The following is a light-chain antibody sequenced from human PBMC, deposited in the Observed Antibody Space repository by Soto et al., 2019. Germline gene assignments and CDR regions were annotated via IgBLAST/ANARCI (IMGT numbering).Light chain of an antibody. J-gene: IGKJ1*01. CDR1: QSISSTY. Sequence: EIVLTQSPGTLSLSPGEGATLSCRASQSISSTYLAWYQQKPGQAPRLLIYGASSRATGIPDRFSGSGSATDFTRTISRLEPVVLAVYYCQHCGSSTWTFGQGTKVQIK. V-gene: IGKV3-20*01. CDR2: GAS. CDR3: QHCGSSTWT.